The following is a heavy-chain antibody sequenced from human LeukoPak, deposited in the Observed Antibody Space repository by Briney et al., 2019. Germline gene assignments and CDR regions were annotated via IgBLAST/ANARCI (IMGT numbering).Heavy chain of an antibody. CDR3: ARDLRTDSSFSPFDY. J-gene: IGHJ4*02. CDR1: GFTLSSYW. D-gene: IGHD3/OR15-3a*01. Sequence: GGSLRLSCAASGFTLSSYWMSWVRQAPGKGLEWVANINQDVSEINYVDSVKGRFTISRDNGKNSLYLQMNSLRAEDTAVYYCARDLRTDSSFSPFDYWGQGTLVTVSS. V-gene: IGHV3-7*01. CDR2: INQDVSEI.